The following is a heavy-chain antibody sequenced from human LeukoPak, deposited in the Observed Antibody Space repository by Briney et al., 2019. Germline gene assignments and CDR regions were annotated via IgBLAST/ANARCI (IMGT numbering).Heavy chain of an antibody. CDR3: ARWISSTSPFDY. Sequence: ASVKVSCKASGYTFTGYYMHWVRQAPGQGLEWMGWINPNSGGTNYAQKFQGRVTMTRDTSISTAYMELSRLRSDDTAVYYCARWISSTSPFDYWGQGTLVTVSS. J-gene: IGHJ4*02. CDR2: INPNSGGT. V-gene: IGHV1-2*02. CDR1: GYTFTGYY. D-gene: IGHD2-2*01.